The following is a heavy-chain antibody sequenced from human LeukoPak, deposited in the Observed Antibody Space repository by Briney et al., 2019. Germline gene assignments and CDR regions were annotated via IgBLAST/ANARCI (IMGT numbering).Heavy chain of an antibody. Sequence: GGSLRLSCAASGFTVSSNYMSWVRQAPGKGLEWVSAVYSGGSTYYADSVKGRFAISRDNSKNTLYLQMNSLRAEDTAVYYCARHPSGRGWLQQGGWFDPWGQGTLVTVSS. CDR2: VYSGGST. J-gene: IGHJ5*02. V-gene: IGHV3-66*04. CDR1: GFTVSSNY. CDR3: ARHPSGRGWLQQGGWFDP. D-gene: IGHD5-24*01.